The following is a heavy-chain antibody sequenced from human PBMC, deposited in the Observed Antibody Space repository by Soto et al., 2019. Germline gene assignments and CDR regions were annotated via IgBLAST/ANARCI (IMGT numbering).Heavy chain of an antibody. D-gene: IGHD4-4*01. V-gene: IGHV3-23*01. CDR3: AKSPRRNHPSLYYYYYMDV. CDR1: GFTFSSYA. Sequence: GGSLRLSCAASGFTFSSYAMSWVRQAPGKGLEWVSAISGSGGSTYYADSVKGRFTISRDNSKNTLYLQMNSLRAEDTAVYYCAKSPRRNHPSLYYYYYMDVWGKGTTVTISS. J-gene: IGHJ6*03. CDR2: ISGSGGST.